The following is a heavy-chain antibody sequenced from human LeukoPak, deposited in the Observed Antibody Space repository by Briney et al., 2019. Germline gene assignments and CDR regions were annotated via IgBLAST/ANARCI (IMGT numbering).Heavy chain of an antibody. J-gene: IGHJ4*02. CDR1: GYTFTGYY. Sequence: GASVKVSCKASGYTFTGYYMHWVRQAPGQGLEWMGWINPNSGGTNYAQKFQGRVTMTRDTSISTAYMELSRLRSDDTAVYYCARAKGRRYSSSWYDYWGQGTLVTVSS. D-gene: IGHD6-13*01. CDR2: INPNSGGT. CDR3: ARAKGRRYSSSWYDY. V-gene: IGHV1-2*02.